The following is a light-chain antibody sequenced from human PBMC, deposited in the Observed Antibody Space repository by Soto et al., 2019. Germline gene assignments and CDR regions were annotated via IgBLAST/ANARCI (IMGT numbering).Light chain of an antibody. CDR2: AAF. CDR1: QGSRND. J-gene: IGKJ1*01. CDR3: LQDYNYPRT. Sequence: AIQMTQSPPSLSASVGDRVTITCRASQGSRNDLGWNQQKPGKAPKLRIYAAFTLQSGVPSRFSCSGSGTDFTLTISSLQPEDVATYYCLQDYNYPRTFGQGTMLEIK. V-gene: IGKV1-6*01.